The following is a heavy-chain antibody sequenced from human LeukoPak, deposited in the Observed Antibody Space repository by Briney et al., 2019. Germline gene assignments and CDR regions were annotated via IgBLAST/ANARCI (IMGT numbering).Heavy chain of an antibody. CDR2: IDSGGGST. CDR3: ASADGSGYRYY. CDR1: GVIFSGYT. V-gene: IGHV3-23*01. J-gene: IGHJ4*02. Sequence: PGGSLRLSCAASGVIFSGYTMNWVRQAPGKGLEWVSSIDSGGGSTYYADSVKGRFTISRDNSKNTLYLQMNSLSAEDTAIYYCASADGSGYRYYWGQGTLVTVSS. D-gene: IGHD3-22*01.